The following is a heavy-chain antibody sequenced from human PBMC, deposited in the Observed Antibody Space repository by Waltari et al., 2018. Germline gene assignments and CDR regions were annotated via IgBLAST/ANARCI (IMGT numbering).Heavy chain of an antibody. D-gene: IGHD1-7*01. Sequence: QVQLQESGPGLVKPSETLSLTCTVSGGSISSYYWIWIRQPPGKGLEWIGYIYDSGSTYSHPTLKSRVTISVDTSPNQFALKLSCVTAADPAVYYCAGGKTIWGQGTLVTVSS. V-gene: IGHV4-59*01. CDR3: AGGKTI. J-gene: IGHJ4*02. CDR2: IYDSGST. CDR1: GGSISSYY.